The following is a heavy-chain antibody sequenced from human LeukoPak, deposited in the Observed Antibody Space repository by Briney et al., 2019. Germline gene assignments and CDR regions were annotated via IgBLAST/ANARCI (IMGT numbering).Heavy chain of an antibody. CDR1: GYSISSSNW. Sequence: PSDTLSLTCAVSGYSISSSNWWGWIRQPPGKGLEWIGYIYYSGSTYYNPSLKSRVAMSVDTSKNQFSLKLSSVTAVDTAVYYCARNYGSGEGGNWFDPWGQGTLVTVSS. V-gene: IGHV4-28*01. CDR3: ARNYGSGEGGNWFDP. CDR2: IYYSGST. J-gene: IGHJ5*02. D-gene: IGHD3-10*01.